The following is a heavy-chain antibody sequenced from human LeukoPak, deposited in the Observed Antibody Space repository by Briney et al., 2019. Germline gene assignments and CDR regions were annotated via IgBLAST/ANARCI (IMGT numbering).Heavy chain of an antibody. CDR1: ARSIGSGSDY. CDR2: IYTCRST. V-gene: IGHV4-61*02. CDR3: ARVTSSGYYYYYMDV. Sequence: SETLSLTCPVAARSIGSGSDYWSWIRQPAGKGLEWIGRIYTCRSTNYNPSLKRRVTISVDTSKNQFSLKLSSVTAADTAVYYCARVTSSGYYYYYMDVWGKGTTVTVSS. J-gene: IGHJ6*03. D-gene: IGHD3-22*01.